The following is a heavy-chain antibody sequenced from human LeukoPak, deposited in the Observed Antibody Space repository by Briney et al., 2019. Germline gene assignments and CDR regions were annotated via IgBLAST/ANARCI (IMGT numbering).Heavy chain of an antibody. CDR2: ISSSSRTI. Sequence: PGGSLRLSCSTSGFSFSNYAMHWVRQAPGKGLEWISYISSSSRTIYYADSVKGRFTISRDNAKNSLFLQMNSLIDKDTAVYYCARVSGSPIIFDSWGQGTLVTVSS. D-gene: IGHD1-26*01. V-gene: IGHV3-48*02. CDR1: GFSFSNYA. CDR3: ARVSGSPIIFDS. J-gene: IGHJ4*02.